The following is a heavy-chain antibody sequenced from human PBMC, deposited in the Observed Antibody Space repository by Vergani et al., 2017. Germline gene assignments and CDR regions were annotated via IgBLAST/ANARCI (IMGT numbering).Heavy chain of an antibody. CDR3: ARDNKQRRPRAFDL. V-gene: IGHV4-61*02. J-gene: IGHJ3*01. D-gene: IGHD2/OR15-2a*01. CDR1: GASINNDFYY. Sequence: QVQLQESGPGLVKPSQTLSLTCTVSGASINNDFYYWPWIRQPAGKGLEWIGRIYVSGITDYNSSLQSRVSMSVDTSKNLFSLTLSSVTAAVTAFYYCARDNKQRRPRAFDLWVQGTMVTVSS. CDR2: IYVSGIT.